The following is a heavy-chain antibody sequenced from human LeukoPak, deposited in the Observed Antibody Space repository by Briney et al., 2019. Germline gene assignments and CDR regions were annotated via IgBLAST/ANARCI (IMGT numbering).Heavy chain of an antibody. D-gene: IGHD1-14*01. V-gene: IGHV3-48*01. CDR2: ISSDSGTI. J-gene: IGHJ5*02. Sequence: GGSLRLSCGPSGLTFSTYSMNWVRQAPGKGLEWVSYISSDSGTIYYADSVKGRFTISRDNAKNSLYLQMNSLRAEDTAVYYCARAAQPGFDPWGQGTLVTVSS. CDR1: GLTFSTYS. CDR3: ARAAQPGFDP.